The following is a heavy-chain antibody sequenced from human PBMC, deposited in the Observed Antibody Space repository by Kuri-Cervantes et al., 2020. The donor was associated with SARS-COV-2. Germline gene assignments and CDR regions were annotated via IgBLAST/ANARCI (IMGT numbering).Heavy chain of an antibody. CDR2: IYYSGNT. Sequence: SETLSLTCIVSGGSIGRRNYYWGWIRQPPGKGLEWIGNIYYSGNTYYNPSLRSRVTISEDTSKNQFSLKLSSVTAADTAVYYCATGYSSRGGFDPWGQGTLVTVSS. D-gene: IGHD6-13*01. J-gene: IGHJ5*02. CDR3: ATGYSSRGGFDP. V-gene: IGHV4-39*01. CDR1: GGSIGRRNYY.